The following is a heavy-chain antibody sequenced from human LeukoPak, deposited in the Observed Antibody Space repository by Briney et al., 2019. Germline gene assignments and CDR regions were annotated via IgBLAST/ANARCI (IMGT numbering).Heavy chain of an antibody. Sequence: GGSLRLSCTASGFIFGSYAMSWVRQAPGKGLEWVSAISGSGGSTYYADSVKGRLTISRDNSKNTLYLQMNSLRAEDTAVYYCAKEVPEVNGVVINYWGQGTLVTVSS. CDR2: ISGSGGST. V-gene: IGHV3-23*01. CDR1: GFIFGSYA. CDR3: AKEVPEVNGVVINY. D-gene: IGHD3-3*01. J-gene: IGHJ4*02.